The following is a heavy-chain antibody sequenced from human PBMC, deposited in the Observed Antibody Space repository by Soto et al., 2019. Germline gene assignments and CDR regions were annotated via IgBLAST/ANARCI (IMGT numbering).Heavy chain of an antibody. J-gene: IGHJ6*02. Sequence: PGGSLRLSCAASGFTLSSYGMHWVRQTPGKGLEWVAAISYDGANQNYADSVKGRFTISRDISNNTLYLQMNSLRAEDTAVYYCAREGSGWLNYYGMDVWGQGTTVTVSS. CDR3: AREGSGWLNYYGMDV. CDR1: GFTLSSYG. CDR2: ISYDGANQ. V-gene: IGHV3-30*03. D-gene: IGHD6-19*01.